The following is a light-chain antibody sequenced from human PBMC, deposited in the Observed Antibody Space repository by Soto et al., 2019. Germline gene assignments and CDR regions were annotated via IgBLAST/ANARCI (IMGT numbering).Light chain of an antibody. J-gene: IGLJ1*01. CDR3: SSYTSSTNYV. CDR1: SSDVGGYDY. Sequence: QSVLTQPASVSGSPGQSITISCTGTSSDVGGYDYVSWYQLHPGKAPKLMGFEVSNRPSGVSYRFSGSKSGNTASLTISGLQAEDEADYFCSSYTSSTNYVCGTGTKLTVL. CDR2: EVS. V-gene: IGLV2-14*01.